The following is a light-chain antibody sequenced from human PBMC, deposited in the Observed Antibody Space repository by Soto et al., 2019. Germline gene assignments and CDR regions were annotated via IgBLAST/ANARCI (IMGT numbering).Light chain of an antibody. CDR1: QSVSSY. Sequence: EIEMTQSPATLSLSPGERATLSCRASQSVSSYLAWYQQKPGQAPRLLIYGASTRATGIPARFSGSGSGTEFTLTISSLQSEDFAVYYCQQYNNWPPVTFGQGTKVDIK. CDR3: QQYNNWPPVT. V-gene: IGKV3-15*01. CDR2: GAS. J-gene: IGKJ1*01.